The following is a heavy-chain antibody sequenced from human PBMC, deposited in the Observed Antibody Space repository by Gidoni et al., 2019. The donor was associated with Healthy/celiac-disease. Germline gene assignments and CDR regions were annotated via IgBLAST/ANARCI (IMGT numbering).Heavy chain of an antibody. J-gene: IGHJ4*02. V-gene: IGHV3-33*01. CDR3: ARDPRNDVVYFDY. Sequence: QVQLVESGGGVVQPGRSLRLSCAASGFTFSSYGMHWVRQAPGTGLDWVAVIWDDGSNKYYADSVKGRFTISRDNSKNTLYLQMNSLRAEDTAVYYCARDPRNDVVYFDYWGQGTLVTVSS. D-gene: IGHD1-1*01. CDR1: GFTFSSYG. CDR2: IWDDGSNK.